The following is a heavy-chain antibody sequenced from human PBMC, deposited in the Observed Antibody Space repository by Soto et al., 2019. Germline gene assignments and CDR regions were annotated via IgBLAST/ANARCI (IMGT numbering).Heavy chain of an antibody. V-gene: IGHV3-7*03. D-gene: IGHD1-26*01. Sequence: GGSLRLSCVASGFSFSSYWMTWVRQAPGKGLEWVANIKQDGSEKYYVGSVKGRFTISRDNAKKSLYLQMDSLRAEDTAVYYCARGGVPAHRWEISRISDYWGQGTLVTVSS. J-gene: IGHJ4*02. CDR2: IKQDGSEK. CDR3: ARGGVPAHRWEISRISDY. CDR1: GFSFSSYW.